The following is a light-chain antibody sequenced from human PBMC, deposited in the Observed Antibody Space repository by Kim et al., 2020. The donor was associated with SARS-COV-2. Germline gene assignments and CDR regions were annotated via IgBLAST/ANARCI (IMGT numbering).Light chain of an antibody. CDR2: HDS. CDR3: QAWDSSPYV. CDR1: KLGDKY. V-gene: IGLV3-1*01. Sequence: SYELTQPPSVSVSPGQTASITCSGDKLGDKYACWYQQKPGQSPVLLMYHDSKRPSGIPERFSGSNSGNTATLTISGTQAMDEADYYCQAWDSSPYVFGTG. J-gene: IGLJ1*01.